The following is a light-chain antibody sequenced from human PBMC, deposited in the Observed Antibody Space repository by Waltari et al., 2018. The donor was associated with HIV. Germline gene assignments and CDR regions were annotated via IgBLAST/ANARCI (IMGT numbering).Light chain of an antibody. V-gene: IGLV1-44*01. CDR3: AAWDDTLNGL. Sequence: QSVLTQPPSASGTPGQNVTISCSGNTSNIGTNLVNWYQQFPGAAPKLLIYSNNQLPSVVPARFSGSMSGPSASLAISGLQSEDEADYFCAAWDDTLNGLFGGGTKLTVL. J-gene: IGLJ2*01. CDR2: SNN. CDR1: TSNIGTNL.